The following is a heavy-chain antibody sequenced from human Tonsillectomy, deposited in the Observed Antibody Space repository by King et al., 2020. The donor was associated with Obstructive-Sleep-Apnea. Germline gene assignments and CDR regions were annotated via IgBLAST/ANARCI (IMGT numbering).Heavy chain of an antibody. CDR1: GFTFSDYF. D-gene: IGHD3-10*01. CDR3: ARDRGVGGSGYDY. Sequence: VQLVESGGGLVKPGGSLRLSCAASGFTFSDYFVSWIRQAPGRGPEWISHISTTGALKTYADSVKGRFTISRDNAKNSMFLQMNSLRVEDTAVYYCARDRGVGGSGYDYWGQGTPVTVSS. V-gene: IGHV3-11*06. CDR2: ISTTGALK. J-gene: IGHJ4*02.